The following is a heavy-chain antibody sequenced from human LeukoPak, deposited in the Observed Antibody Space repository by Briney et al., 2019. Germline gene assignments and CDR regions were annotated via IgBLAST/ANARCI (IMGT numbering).Heavy chain of an antibody. V-gene: IGHV1-69*04. Sequence: SVKVSCKASGGTFSSYAISWVRQAPGQGLEWMGRIIPILGIANYAQKFQGRVTITADKSTSTAYMELSSLRSEDTAVYYCARTYYYDSSGYYSLDYWGQGTLVTVSS. CDR3: ARTYYYDSSGYYSLDY. CDR1: GGTFSSYA. D-gene: IGHD3-22*01. CDR2: IIPILGIA. J-gene: IGHJ4*02.